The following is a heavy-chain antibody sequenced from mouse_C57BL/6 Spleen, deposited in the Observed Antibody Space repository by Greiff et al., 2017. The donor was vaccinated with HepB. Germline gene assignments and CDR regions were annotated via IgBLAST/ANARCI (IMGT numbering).Heavy chain of an antibody. CDR2: IYPGDGDT. CDR3: ARLAITTAFDY. D-gene: IGHD1-2*01. J-gene: IGHJ2*01. Sequence: QVQLKQSGPELVKPGASVKISCKASGYAFSSSWMNWVKQRPGKGLEWIGRIYPGDGDTNYNGKFKGKATLTADKSSSTAYMQLSSLTSEDSAVYFCARLAITTAFDYWGQGTTLTVSS. V-gene: IGHV1-82*01. CDR1: GYAFSSSW.